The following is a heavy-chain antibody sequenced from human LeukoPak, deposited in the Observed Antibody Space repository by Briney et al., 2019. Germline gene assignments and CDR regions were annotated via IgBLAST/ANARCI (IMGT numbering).Heavy chain of an antibody. CDR1: GFTFSSYG. CDR2: IWYDGSNK. D-gene: IGHD7-27*01. J-gene: IGHJ2*01. CDR3: ARATGTGDPRLGYFDL. V-gene: IGHV3-33*01. Sequence: GGSLRLSCAASGFTFSSYGMHWVRQAPGKGLEGVAVIWYDGSNKYYADSVKGRFTISRDNSKNTLYLQMNSLRAEDTAVYYCARATGTGDPRLGYFDLWGRGTLVTVSS.